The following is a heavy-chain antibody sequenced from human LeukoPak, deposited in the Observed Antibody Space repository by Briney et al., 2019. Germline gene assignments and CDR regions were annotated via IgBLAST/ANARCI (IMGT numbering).Heavy chain of an antibody. CDR3: ARQYGRFGYSYMDV. V-gene: IGHV4-39*01. D-gene: IGHD3-10*01. Sequence: SETLSLTCTVSGGSISSSSYSWGWLRQPPGKGLEWFGSIFHSGSTYSSPSLKSRVTVSLDTSKNQFSLKLSSVAAADTALYYCARQYGRFGYSYMDVWGKGTTITISS. CDR1: GGSISSSSYS. J-gene: IGHJ6*03. CDR2: IFHSGST.